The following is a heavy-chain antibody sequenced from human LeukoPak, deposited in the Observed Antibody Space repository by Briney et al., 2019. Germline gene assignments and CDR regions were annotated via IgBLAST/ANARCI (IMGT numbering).Heavy chain of an antibody. J-gene: IGHJ4*02. V-gene: IGHV3-23*01. D-gene: IGHD3-22*01. CDR1: GFTFSSYA. CDR2: ISGSGGST. CDR3: AKADSSGYSYYFDY. Sequence: GGSLRLSCAASGFTFSSYAMSWVRQAPGKGLEWVSAISGSGGSTYYADSVKGRFTISRGNSKNTLYLQMNSLRAEDTAVYYCAKADSSGYSYYFDYWGQGTLVTVSS.